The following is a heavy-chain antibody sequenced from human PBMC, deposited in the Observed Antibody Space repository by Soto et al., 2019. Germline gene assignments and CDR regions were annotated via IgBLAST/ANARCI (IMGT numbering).Heavy chain of an antibody. D-gene: IGHD4-4*01. CDR3: ARDKGVTTCAFDI. Sequence: GGSLRLSCAASGFTFSSYWMSWVRQAPGKGLEWVANIKQDGSEKYYVDSVKGRFTISRANAKNSLYLQMNSLRAEDTAVYYCARDKGVTTCAFDIWGQGTMVTVSS. J-gene: IGHJ3*02. CDR1: GFTFSSYW. CDR2: IKQDGSEK. V-gene: IGHV3-7*01.